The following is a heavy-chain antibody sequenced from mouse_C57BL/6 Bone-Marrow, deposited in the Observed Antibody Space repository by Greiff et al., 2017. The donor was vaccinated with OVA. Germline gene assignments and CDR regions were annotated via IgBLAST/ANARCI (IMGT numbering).Heavy chain of an antibody. D-gene: IGHD3-1*01. CDR3: ARDKARVEAMDY. CDR2: IRNKANGYTT. V-gene: IGHV7-3*02. J-gene: IGHJ4*01. CDR1: GFTFTDYY. Sequence: EVKLVESGGGLVQPGGSLRLSCATSGFTFTDYYMSWVRQPPGKALEWLGFIRNKANGYTTEYSASVKGRFTISRDNSKSILYLQMNTLRAEDSATYYCARDKARVEAMDYWGQGTSVTVSS.